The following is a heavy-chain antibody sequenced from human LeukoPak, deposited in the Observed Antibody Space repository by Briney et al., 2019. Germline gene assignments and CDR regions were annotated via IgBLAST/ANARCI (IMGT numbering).Heavy chain of an antibody. V-gene: IGHV1-69*04. J-gene: IGHJ3*02. CDR1: GGTFSSYA. CDR2: IIPILGIA. CDR3: ARNGHCSGGSCYIEHDAFDI. Sequence: SVKVSCKASGGTFSSYAISWVRQAPGQGLEWMGRIIPILGIANYAQKFQGRVTITADKSTSTAYMELSSLRSEDTAVYYCARNGHCSGGSCYIEHDAFDIWGQGTMVTVSS. D-gene: IGHD2-15*01.